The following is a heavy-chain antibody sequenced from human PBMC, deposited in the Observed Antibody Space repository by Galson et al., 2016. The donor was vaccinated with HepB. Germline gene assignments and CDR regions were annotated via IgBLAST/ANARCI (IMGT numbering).Heavy chain of an antibody. Sequence: TLSLTCTVSGGSLSRRRYYWNWIRQYPGKGLEWIGYIYSSGTTYYNPSLNSRVTISLDTSKNQFSLKLSSVTAADTAIYYCASYSKKDLLPNDAFDIWGQGTMVTVSS. CDR1: GGSLSRRRYY. V-gene: IGHV4-31*03. CDR3: ASYSKKDLLPNDAFDI. J-gene: IGHJ3*02. D-gene: IGHD4-11*01. CDR2: IYSSGTT.